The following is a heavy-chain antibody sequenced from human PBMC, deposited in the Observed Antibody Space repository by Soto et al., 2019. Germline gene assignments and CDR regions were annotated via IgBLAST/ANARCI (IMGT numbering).Heavy chain of an antibody. CDR3: AIGDTVTRRGHLTLDY. Sequence: ASVKVSCKASGYTFTSYGISWVRQAPGQGLEWMGWISAYNGNTNYAQKLQGRVTMTTDTSTSTAYMELRSLRSDDTAVYYCAIGDTVTRRGHLTLDYWGKGTLGTVCS. CDR2: ISAYNGNT. D-gene: IGHD4-17*01. J-gene: IGHJ4*02. V-gene: IGHV1-18*01. CDR1: GYTFTSYG.